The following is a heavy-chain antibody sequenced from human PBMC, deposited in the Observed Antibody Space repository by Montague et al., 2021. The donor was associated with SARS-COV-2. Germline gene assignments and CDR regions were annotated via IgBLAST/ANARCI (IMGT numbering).Heavy chain of an antibody. CDR1: GGSISSSSHY. Sequence: SETLSLTCTVSGGSISSSSHYWGWIRQPPGKGLEWIGYIYYSGSTNYNPSLKSRVTISVDTSKNQFSLKLSSVTAADTAVYYCARGIFTIPFIPAHYCMDVWGKGTTVTVSS. CDR3: ARGIFTIPFIPAHYCMDV. V-gene: IGHV4-61*05. CDR2: IYYSGST. J-gene: IGHJ6*03. D-gene: IGHD3-3*01.